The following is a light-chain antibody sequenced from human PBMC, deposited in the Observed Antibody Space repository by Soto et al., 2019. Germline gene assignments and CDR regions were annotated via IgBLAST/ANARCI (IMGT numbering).Light chain of an antibody. V-gene: IGKV3-15*01. CDR2: DTS. CDR1: QSVSSD. CDR3: QQYNKWPIT. Sequence: EIVMTQSPATLSVSPGERATLSCRASQSVSSDLVWYQQKAGQAPRLLIYDTSTRATGIPARFSGSGSGTEFTLTISSLQSEDFAVYYCQQYNKWPITFGQGTRLEIK. J-gene: IGKJ5*01.